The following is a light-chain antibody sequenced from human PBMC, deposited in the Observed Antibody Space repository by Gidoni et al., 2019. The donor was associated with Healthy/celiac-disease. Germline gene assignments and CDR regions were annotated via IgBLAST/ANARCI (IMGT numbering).Light chain of an antibody. CDR3: QSYDSSLSGSV. J-gene: IGLJ3*02. Sequence: QSVLTQPPPVSRAPGQRVTISCTGSSSNIGAGYDVHWYQPLPGTAPKLLIYGNSNRPSGVPDRFSGSKSGTSASLAITGLQAEDEADYYCQSYDSSLSGSVFGGGTKLTVL. V-gene: IGLV1-40*01. CDR1: SSNIGAGYD. CDR2: GNS.